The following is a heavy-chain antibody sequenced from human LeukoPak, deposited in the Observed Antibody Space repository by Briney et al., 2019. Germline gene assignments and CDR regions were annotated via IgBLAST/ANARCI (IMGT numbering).Heavy chain of an antibody. CDR1: GFSFMNAW. D-gene: IGHD2/OR15-2a*01. J-gene: IGHJ4*02. CDR3: TTFYHEYSPY. Sequence: TLGGSLRLSCAASGFSFMNAWMIWVRQAPGKGLEWVGRIKSNADGGTPDYAAPARGRFTISRDDSKNTLYLQMNSLKTEDTAVYYCTTFYHEYSPYWGRGTLVTVSS. CDR2: IKSNADGGTP. V-gene: IGHV3-15*01.